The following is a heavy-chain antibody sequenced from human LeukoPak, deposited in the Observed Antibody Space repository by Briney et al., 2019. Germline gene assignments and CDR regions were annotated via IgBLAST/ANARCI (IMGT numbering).Heavy chain of an antibody. V-gene: IGHV3-11*01. Sequence: GGSLRFSCAASAFTFSYYYMSWIRQAPGQGLEGVSYISSSGSTIYYADSVKGRFTSSRDNAKTSLYLQMNSLRAEDTAVYYCARAAGWFDPWGQGTLVTVSS. CDR2: ISSSGSTI. J-gene: IGHJ5*02. CDR3: ARAAGWFDP. CDR1: AFTFSYYY.